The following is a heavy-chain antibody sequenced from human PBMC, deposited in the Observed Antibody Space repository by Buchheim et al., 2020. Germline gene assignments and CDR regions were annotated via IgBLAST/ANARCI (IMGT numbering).Heavy chain of an antibody. CDR2: ISYDGSNK. CDR1: GFTFSSYA. V-gene: IGHV3-30-3*01. CDR3: ARDLFARIAARPGGMDV. Sequence: QVQLVESGGGVVQPGRSLRLSCAASGFTFSSYAMSWVRQAPGKGLEWVAVISYDGSNKYYADSVKGRFTISRDNSKNTLYLQMNSLRAEDTAVYYCARDLFARIAARPGGMDVWGQGTT. D-gene: IGHD6-6*01. J-gene: IGHJ6*02.